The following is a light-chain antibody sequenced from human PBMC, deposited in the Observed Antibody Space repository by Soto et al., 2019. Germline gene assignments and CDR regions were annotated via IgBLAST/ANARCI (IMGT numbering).Light chain of an antibody. Sequence: SYELTQPPSVSVAPGKTASVACGGSNIGSKSVHWYQKKSGQAPVLVMYYDSDRPSGIPERFSGSNSGNTATLTISRVEAGDEADYYCNAYASMSGHWVFGGGTKLTVL. CDR1: NIGSKS. J-gene: IGLJ3*02. V-gene: IGLV3-21*01. CDR3: NAYASMSGHWV. CDR2: YDS.